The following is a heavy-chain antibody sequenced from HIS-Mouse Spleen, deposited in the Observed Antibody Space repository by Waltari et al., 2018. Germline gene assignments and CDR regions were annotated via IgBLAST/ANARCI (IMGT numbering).Heavy chain of an antibody. CDR3: ARGFVDTAMVDY. Sequence: QVQLVESGGGVVQPGRSLRLSCAACGFTFRSYAMHWVRQAPGKGLEWVAVISYDGSNKYYADSVKGRFTISRDNSKNTLYLQMNSLRAEDTAVYYCARGFVDTAMVDYWGQGTLVTVSS. CDR2: ISYDGSNK. J-gene: IGHJ4*02. D-gene: IGHD5-18*01. CDR1: GFTFRSYA. V-gene: IGHV3-30-3*01.